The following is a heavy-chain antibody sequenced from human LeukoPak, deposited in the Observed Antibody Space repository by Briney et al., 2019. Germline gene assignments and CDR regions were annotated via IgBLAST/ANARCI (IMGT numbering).Heavy chain of an antibody. Sequence: ASVTVSCTASGYTFTSYGISWVRQAPGQGLEWMGWISAYNGNTNYAQKPQGRVTMTTDTSTSTAYMELRSLRSDDTAVYYCARDRYYGPVDYWGQGTLVTVSS. CDR2: ISAYNGNT. D-gene: IGHD3-10*01. CDR1: GYTFTSYG. CDR3: ARDRYYGPVDY. V-gene: IGHV1-18*01. J-gene: IGHJ4*02.